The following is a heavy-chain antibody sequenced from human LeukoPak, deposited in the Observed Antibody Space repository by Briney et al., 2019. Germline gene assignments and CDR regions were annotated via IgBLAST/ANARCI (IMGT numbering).Heavy chain of an antibody. CDR2: FDPEDGET. D-gene: IGHD3-22*01. CDR3: AADDSSGYDYRKTFDY. Sequence: ASVKVSCTFSAYTLTELSMYLVRQAPGPGQEGMGGFDPEDGETINAQKCQGRATMTEDASTDTANMELRSLRSEDTAVYYGAADDSSGYDYRKTFDYWGQGTLVTVSS. J-gene: IGHJ4*02. V-gene: IGHV1-24*01. CDR1: AYTLTELS.